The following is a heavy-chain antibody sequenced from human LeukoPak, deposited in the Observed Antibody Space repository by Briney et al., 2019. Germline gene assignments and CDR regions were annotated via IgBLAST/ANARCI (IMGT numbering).Heavy chain of an antibody. CDR1: GGTFSSYA. CDR2: IIPIFGTA. V-gene: IGHV1-69*13. J-gene: IGHJ4*02. D-gene: IGHD3-3*01. CDR3: ARGNYDFWSFDY. Sequence: GASVKVSCKASGGTFSSYAISWVRQAPGQGLEWMGGIIPIFGTANYAQKFQGRVTITADESTSTAYMELSSLRSEDTAVYCCARGNYDFWSFDYWGQGTLVTVSS.